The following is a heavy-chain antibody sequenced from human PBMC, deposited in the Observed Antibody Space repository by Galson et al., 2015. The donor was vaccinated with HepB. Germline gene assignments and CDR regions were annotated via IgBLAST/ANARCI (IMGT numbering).Heavy chain of an antibody. D-gene: IGHD6-19*01. V-gene: IGHV6-1*01. CDR2: AYSRTKRDN. J-gene: IGHJ6*02. CDR3: ARDSSGYYYYYYYGMDV. CDR1: GGSVSSNSAA. Sequence: CAISGGSVSSNSAAWNWIRQSPSTGLEWLGRAYSRTKRDNDYSESVKSRITVNPDTSKNQFTLQLNSVTPEDTAVYYCARDSSGYYYYYYYGMDVWGQGTTVTVSS.